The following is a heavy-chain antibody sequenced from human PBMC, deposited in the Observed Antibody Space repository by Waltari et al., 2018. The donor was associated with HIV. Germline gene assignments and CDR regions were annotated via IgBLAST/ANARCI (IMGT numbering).Heavy chain of an antibody. D-gene: IGHD6-6*01. CDR1: GFTFSSYS. J-gene: IGHJ5*02. CDR2: ISRSSSTI. Sequence: EVQLVESGGGLVQPGGSLRLSCAASGFTFSSYSMNWVRQAPGKGLEWVSYISRSSSTIYYADSVKGRFNISRDNAKISLYLQMNSLRAEDTAVYYCARDVQLALAPEPPFDPWGQGTLVTVSS. V-gene: IGHV3-48*01. CDR3: ARDVQLALAPEPPFDP.